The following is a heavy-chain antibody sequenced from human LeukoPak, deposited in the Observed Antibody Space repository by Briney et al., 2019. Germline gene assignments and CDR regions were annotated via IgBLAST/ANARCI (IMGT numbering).Heavy chain of an antibody. J-gene: IGHJ3*02. CDR1: GFTFSSYS. V-gene: IGHV3-21*01. CDR2: ISSSSSYI. D-gene: IGHD3-22*01. CDR3: XREGIDYYDSSGYXXAFDI. Sequence: TXGSLXLXCAASGFTFSSYSMNWVRQAPGKGLEWVSSISSSSSYIYYADSVKGRFTIFRDNAKKSVYMQMNRQREADTAVYYXXREGIDYYDSSGYXXAFDIWGQGTMVTVSS.